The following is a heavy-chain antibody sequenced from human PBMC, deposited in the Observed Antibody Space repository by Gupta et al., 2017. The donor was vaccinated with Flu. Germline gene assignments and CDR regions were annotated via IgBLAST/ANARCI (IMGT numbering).Heavy chain of an antibody. J-gene: IGHJ4*02. CDR3: ARDYGGSGRFDY. CDR2: ISSRSSNI. CDR1: GFGFRSYS. D-gene: IGHD6-19*01. V-gene: IGHV3-48*02. Sequence: EVELVESGGGLVRPGVSVTLSCIASGFGFRSYSIAWVRQAPGKGLEWVSYISSRSSNIYYADSVKGRSTISRDNAKNSLYLQMNSLRDEDTAVYYCARDYGGSGRFDYWGQGALVTVSS.